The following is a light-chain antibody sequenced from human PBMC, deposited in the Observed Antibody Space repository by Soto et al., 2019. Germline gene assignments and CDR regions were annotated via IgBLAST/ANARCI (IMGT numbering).Light chain of an antibody. Sequence: QSALTQPASVSGSPGQSITISCTGTSSDIGAHNYVSWYQQHPGKVPELVIYDVTNRPSGVSNRFSGSKSGNTASLTISGLQAEDDADYYCSSYTKGDYAVVFSGGTKVTVL. CDR1: SSDIGAHNY. CDR2: DVT. V-gene: IGLV2-14*01. J-gene: IGLJ2*01. CDR3: SSYTKGDYAVV.